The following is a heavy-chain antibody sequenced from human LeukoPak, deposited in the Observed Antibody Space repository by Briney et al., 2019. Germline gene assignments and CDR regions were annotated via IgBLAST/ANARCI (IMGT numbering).Heavy chain of an antibody. J-gene: IGHJ4*02. CDR1: GFIFNNYG. CDR3: AKDWAPYCGGDCYFNY. D-gene: IGHD2-21*02. CDR2: ISYDGSNK. Sequence: GRSLRLSCAASGFIFNNYGMHWVRQAPGKGLEWVAVISYDGSNKNYADSVKGRFTISRDSSKNTVYLQMNSLRVEDTAVYYCAKDWAPYCGGDCYFNYWGQGTLITVSS. V-gene: IGHV3-30*18.